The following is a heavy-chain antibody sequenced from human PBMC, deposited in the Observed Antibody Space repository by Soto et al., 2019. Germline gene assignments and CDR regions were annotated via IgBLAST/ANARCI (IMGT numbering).Heavy chain of an antibody. CDR3: ARDSSRGGYDYY. V-gene: IGHV3-21*01. Sequence: GSLRLSCAASGFTFSSYSMNWVRQAPGKGLEWVSSISSSSSYIYYADSVKGRFTISRDNAKNSLYLQMNSLRAEDTAVYYCARDSSRGGYDYYWGQGTLVTVSS. CDR2: ISSSSSYI. J-gene: IGHJ4*02. D-gene: IGHD5-12*01. CDR1: GFTFSSYS.